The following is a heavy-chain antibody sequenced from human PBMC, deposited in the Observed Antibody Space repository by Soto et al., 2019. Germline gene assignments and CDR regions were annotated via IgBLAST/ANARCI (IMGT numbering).Heavy chain of an antibody. CDR1: GGSINSGGYY. J-gene: IGHJ4*02. D-gene: IGHD2-15*01. CDR3: ARSPGYCSGGSCYFPNFDY. CDR2: IYYSGST. Sequence: QVQLQESGPGLVKPSQTLSLTCTVSGGSINSGGYYWSWIRQHPGKGLEWIGYIYYSGSTYYNPSLKSRVTISVDTSKNQFSLKLSSVTAADTAVYYCARSPGYCSGGSCYFPNFDYWGQGTLVTVSS. V-gene: IGHV4-31*03.